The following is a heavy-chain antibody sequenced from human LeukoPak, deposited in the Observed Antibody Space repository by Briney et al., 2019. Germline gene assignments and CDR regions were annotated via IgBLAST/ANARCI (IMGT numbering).Heavy chain of an antibody. Sequence: GGSLRLSCAASGFTFSSYSMNWVRQAPGKGLEWVSSISSSSSYIYYADSVKGRFTISRDNAKNSLYLQMNSLRAEDTAVYYCARDLLNPSVSSFCTGNAFDIWGQGTMVTVSS. CDR2: ISSSSSYI. CDR1: GFTFSSYS. CDR3: ARDLLNPSVSSFCTGNAFDI. D-gene: IGHD6-13*01. V-gene: IGHV3-21*01. J-gene: IGHJ3*02.